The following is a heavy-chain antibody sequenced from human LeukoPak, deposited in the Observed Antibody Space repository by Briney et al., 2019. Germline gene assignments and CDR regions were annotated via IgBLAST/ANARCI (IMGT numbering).Heavy chain of an antibody. V-gene: IGHV6-1*01. CDR3: ARYTSNWYLDY. CDR2: TYYRSKWYS. CDR1: GDSVSSNSVT. D-gene: IGHD6-13*01. Sequence: SQTLPLTCAISGDSVSSNSVTWNWIRQSPSRGLEWLRRTYYRSKWYSDYGVSVRSRIIINPDTSKNQFSLQLTSVTPEDTAVYYCARYTSNWYLDYWGQGTLVTVSS. J-gene: IGHJ4*02.